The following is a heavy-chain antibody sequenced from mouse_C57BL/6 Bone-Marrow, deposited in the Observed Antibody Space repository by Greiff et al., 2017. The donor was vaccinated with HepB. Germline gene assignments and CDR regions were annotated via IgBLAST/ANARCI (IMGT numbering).Heavy chain of an antibody. D-gene: IGHD1-1*01. J-gene: IGHJ1*03. CDR1: GYAFSSYW. Sequence: VQLQQSGAELVKPGASVKISCKASGYAFSSYWMNWVKQRPGKGLEWIGQIYPGDGDTNYNGKFKGKATLTADKSSSTAYMQLSSLTSEASAVYFCARSGILLRYFYWYVDVWGTGTTVTVSS. CDR3: ARSGILLRYFYWYVDV. V-gene: IGHV1-80*01. CDR2: IYPGDGDT.